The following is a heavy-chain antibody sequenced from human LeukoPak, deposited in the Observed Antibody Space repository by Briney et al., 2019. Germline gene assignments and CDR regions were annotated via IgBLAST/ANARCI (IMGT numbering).Heavy chain of an antibody. CDR2: LKQDGSEK. CDR3: ARDELFDC. CDR1: RFTFIRYW. J-gene: IGHJ4*02. D-gene: IGHD1-7*01. V-gene: IGHV3-7*01. Sequence: GGSLRLSCAASRFTFIRYWMSWVRQAPGKGLEWVANLKQDGSEKYNVDSVKGRFTISRDNAKNSLYLQMNSLMAEDTPVYYCARDELFDCWGQGTLVTVSS.